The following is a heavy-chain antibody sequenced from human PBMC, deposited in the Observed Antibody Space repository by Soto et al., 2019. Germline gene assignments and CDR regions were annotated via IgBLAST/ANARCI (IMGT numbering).Heavy chain of an antibody. CDR3: AKHDFWTLYNSGLDS. V-gene: IGHV3-23*01. CDR1: GFTFTSYA. J-gene: IGHJ4*02. Sequence: GGSLRLSCSASGFTFTSYAMSWVRQAPGKGLQWVSGISGSGGDTKSADSVKGRFTISRDNFKNILYLQMNSLRAEDTAVYYCAKHDFWTLYNSGLDSWGQGTLVTVSS. D-gene: IGHD3-3*01. CDR2: ISGSGGDT.